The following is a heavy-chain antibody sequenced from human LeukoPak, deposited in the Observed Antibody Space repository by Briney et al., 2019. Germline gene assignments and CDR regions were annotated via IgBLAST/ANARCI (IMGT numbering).Heavy chain of an antibody. V-gene: IGHV3-21*01. CDR2: ISSSSSYI. CDR1: GFTFSSYS. J-gene: IGHJ4*02. Sequence: GGSLRLSCAASGFTFSSYSMNWVRQAPGKGLEWVSSISSSSSYIYYADSVKGRFTISRDNAKNSLYLQMNSLRAEDTAVYYCARDSPLELPTFDYWGQGTLVTVSS. D-gene: IGHD1-7*01. CDR3: ARDSPLELPTFDY.